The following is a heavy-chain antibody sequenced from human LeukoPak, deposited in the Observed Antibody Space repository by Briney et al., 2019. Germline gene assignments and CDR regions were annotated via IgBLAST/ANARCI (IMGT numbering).Heavy chain of an antibody. CDR3: ARDQGWCGSTSCPNDAFDI. CDR2: IYYNGRT. D-gene: IGHD2-2*01. J-gene: IGHJ3*02. CDR1: GDSISSSTYY. Sequence: SETQSLTCTVSGDSISSSTYYWGWIRQPPGKGLEWFGSIYYNGRTYYSPSLKSRVTISIDTSNQFSLRLDSMTAADTAVYYCARDQGWCGSTSCPNDAFDIWGQGTMVTVSS. V-gene: IGHV4-39*07.